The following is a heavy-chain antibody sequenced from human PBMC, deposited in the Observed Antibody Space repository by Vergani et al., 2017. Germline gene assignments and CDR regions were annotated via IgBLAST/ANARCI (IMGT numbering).Heavy chain of an antibody. D-gene: IGHD6-19*01. CDR2: LSASDRRT. J-gene: IGHJ3*02. CDR3: AKVGRSEVAGTFGAFDI. V-gene: IGHV3-23*01. CDR1: GFTFIMHA. Sequence: EVQLLESGGGLVQPGGSLRLSCAASGFTFIMHAMSWVRQAPGKGLEWVSTLSASDRRTHYAYSVKGRFTISRDISKNTLFLHMNSLRPEDTAVYYCAKVGRSEVAGTFGAFDIWGQGTMVTVSS.